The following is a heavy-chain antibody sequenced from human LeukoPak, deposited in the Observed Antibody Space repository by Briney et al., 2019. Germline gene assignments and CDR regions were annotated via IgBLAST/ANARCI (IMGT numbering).Heavy chain of an antibody. Sequence: SEALSLICTVSGGSITSSNFYWGWIRQSPGKGLEWIGSFYYSGSTHYNPSLESRVTISVDTSKNQFSLKVSSVTAAATAVYYCARQRAERALEGFDYWGQGTLVTVSS. D-gene: IGHD3-3*01. CDR2: FYYSGST. V-gene: IGHV4-39*01. J-gene: IGHJ4*02. CDR1: GGSITSSNFY. CDR3: ARQRAERALEGFDY.